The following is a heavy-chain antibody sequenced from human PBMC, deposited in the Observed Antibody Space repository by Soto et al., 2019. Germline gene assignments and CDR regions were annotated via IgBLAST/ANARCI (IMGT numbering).Heavy chain of an antibody. CDR1: GFTFSVYE. Sequence: EVQLVESGGGLVQPGGSLRLSCAASGFTFSVYEMNWVRQAPGKGLEWVSYISRSGSTIYYADSVKGRFTISRDNTKNSLYLQMNSLRAEDTAVYYCARVGSGHPFDYWGQGTLVTVSS. D-gene: IGHD2-15*01. CDR2: ISRSGSTI. CDR3: ARVGSGHPFDY. V-gene: IGHV3-48*03. J-gene: IGHJ4*02.